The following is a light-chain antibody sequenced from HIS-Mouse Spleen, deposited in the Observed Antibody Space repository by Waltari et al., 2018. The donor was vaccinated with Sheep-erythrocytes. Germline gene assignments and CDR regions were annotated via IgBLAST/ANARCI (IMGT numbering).Light chain of an antibody. Sequence: QSALTQPRSVSGSPGQSVTISRTGTRSDFGRYNYVPWYQQHPGKAPKLMIYDVSKRPSGVPDRFSGSKSGNTASLTISGLQAEDEADYYCCSYAGSYTYVFGTGTKVTVL. CDR1: RSDFGRYNY. J-gene: IGLJ1*01. CDR2: DVS. CDR3: CSYAGSYTYV. V-gene: IGLV2-11*01.